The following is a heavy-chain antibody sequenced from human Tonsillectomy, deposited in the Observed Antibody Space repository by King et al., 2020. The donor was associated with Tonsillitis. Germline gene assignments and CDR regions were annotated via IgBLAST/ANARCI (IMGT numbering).Heavy chain of an antibody. Sequence: QFTLKESGPTLVKPTQTLTLTCTFSWFSVNTSGVGVGWIRQPPGKALEWLALIYWDDDKRYSPSLRSRLSIRKDTSKNHVVLTLTNMDSVDTATYYCAHTLAGHNWFDSWGQGTLVTVSS. D-gene: IGHD3-16*01. J-gene: IGHJ5*01. CDR1: WFSVNTSGVG. CDR2: IYWDDDK. V-gene: IGHV2-5*02. CDR3: AHTLAGHNWFDS.